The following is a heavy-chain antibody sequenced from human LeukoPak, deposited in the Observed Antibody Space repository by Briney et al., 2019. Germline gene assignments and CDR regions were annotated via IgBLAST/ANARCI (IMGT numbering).Heavy chain of an antibody. CDR1: GGSIVSRSYY. J-gene: IGHJ4*02. CDR2: IYYRGST. V-gene: IGHV4-39*07. CDR3: ARANDYNDYYFDY. Sequence: SETLSLTCSVSGGSIVSRSYYWGWIRQPPGKGLEWIGTIYYRGSTSSKPSLKSRVTISVDTSKNQFSLKLSPVTAADTAVYYCARANDYNDYYFDYWGQGTLVTVSS. D-gene: IGHD4-17*01.